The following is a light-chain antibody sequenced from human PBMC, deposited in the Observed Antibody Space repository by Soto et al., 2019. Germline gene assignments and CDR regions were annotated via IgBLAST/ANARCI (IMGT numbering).Light chain of an antibody. CDR1: SNDVGSYNL. Sequence: QSALTQPASVSGSPGQSITISCTGTSNDVGSYNLVSWYQQHPGKAPKLMIYEVNKRPSGVSNRFSGSKSGNTASLTISGLQAEDEADYYCCSYAGSEVFGGGTKRTVL. V-gene: IGLV2-23*02. CDR2: EVN. J-gene: IGLJ3*02. CDR3: CSYAGSEV.